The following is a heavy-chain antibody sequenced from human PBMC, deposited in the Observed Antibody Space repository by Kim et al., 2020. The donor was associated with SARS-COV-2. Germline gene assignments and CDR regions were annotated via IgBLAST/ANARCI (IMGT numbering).Heavy chain of an antibody. J-gene: IGHJ6*02. CDR3: ARLRGYYYYGMDV. Sequence: YAQKFQGRVTMTRNTSISTAYMELSSLRSEDTAVYYCARLRGYYYYGMDVWGQGTTVTVSS. V-gene: IGHV1-8*01.